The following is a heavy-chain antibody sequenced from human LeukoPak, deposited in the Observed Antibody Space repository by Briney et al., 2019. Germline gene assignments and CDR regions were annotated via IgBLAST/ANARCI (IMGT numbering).Heavy chain of an antibody. CDR2: IYTSGGN. J-gene: IGHJ3*02. CDR3: ARDLCSSTSCYDQDAFDI. CDR1: GGSISSYY. Sequence: SETLSLICTVSGGSISSYYWSWIRQPAGKGLECIGRIYTSGGNNYNPSLKSRVTMSVDTSKNQFSLKLSSVTAADTAVYYCARDLCSSTSCYDQDAFDIWGQGTMVTVSS. D-gene: IGHD2-2*01. V-gene: IGHV4-4*07.